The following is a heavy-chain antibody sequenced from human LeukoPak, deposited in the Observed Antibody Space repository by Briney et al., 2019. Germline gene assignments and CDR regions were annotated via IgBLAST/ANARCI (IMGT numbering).Heavy chain of an antibody. CDR2: INHSGST. D-gene: IGHD6-19*01. CDR1: GGSFSGCY. Sequence: SETLSLTCAVYGGSFSGCYWSWIRQPPGKGLEWIGEINHSGSTNYNPSLKSRVTISVDTSKNQFSLKLSSVTAADTAVYYCAGRTSSGSIDYWGQGTLVTVSS. CDR3: AGRTSSGSIDY. V-gene: IGHV4-34*01. J-gene: IGHJ4*02.